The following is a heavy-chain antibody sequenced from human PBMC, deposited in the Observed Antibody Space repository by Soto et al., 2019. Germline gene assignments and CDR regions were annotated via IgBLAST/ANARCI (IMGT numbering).Heavy chain of an antibody. Sequence: QVQLQESGPGLVKPSETLSLTCTVSGDSISTYYWTWIRQSPGKGLEWIAFIYYGGSTNYNPSLRRRVTIPVDTSKNQFSLKLNSVTAADTAVYYCARPGRDWGSLDYWGQGTLVTVSS. D-gene: IGHD7-27*01. J-gene: IGHJ4*02. CDR2: IYYGGST. CDR1: GDSISTYY. CDR3: ARPGRDWGSLDY. V-gene: IGHV4-59*08.